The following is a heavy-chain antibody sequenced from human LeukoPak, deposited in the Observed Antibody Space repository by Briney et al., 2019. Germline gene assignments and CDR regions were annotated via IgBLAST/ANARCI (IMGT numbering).Heavy chain of an antibody. CDR1: GFTFSGYS. Sequence: GGSLRLSCAASGFTFSGYSMNWVRQAPGKGPEWVSYISSSSSRVYYADTVKGRFTISRDNAKNSLYLQMNSLRAEDTAVYYCASSLVAAGSTYYFDSWGQGTPVTVSS. CDR3: ASSLVAAGSTYYFDS. CDR2: ISSSSSRV. V-gene: IGHV3-48*01. D-gene: IGHD6-13*01. J-gene: IGHJ4*02.